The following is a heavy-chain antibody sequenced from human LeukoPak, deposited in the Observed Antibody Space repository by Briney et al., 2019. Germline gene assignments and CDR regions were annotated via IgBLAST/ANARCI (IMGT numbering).Heavy chain of an antibody. Sequence: GGSLRLSCAASGVTFSSYAMSWVRQAPGKGLEWVSAISGSGGSTYYADSVKGRFTISRDNSKNTLYLQMNSLRAEDTAVYYCAKDSEGQQLVHYYYGMDVWGQGTTVTVSS. CDR3: AKDSEGQQLVHYYYGMDV. J-gene: IGHJ6*02. CDR1: GVTFSSYA. V-gene: IGHV3-23*01. CDR2: ISGSGGST. D-gene: IGHD6-13*01.